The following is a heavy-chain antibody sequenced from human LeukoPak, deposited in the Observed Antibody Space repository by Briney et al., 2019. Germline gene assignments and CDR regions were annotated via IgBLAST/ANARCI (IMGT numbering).Heavy chain of an antibody. J-gene: IGHJ6*02. V-gene: IGHV4-59*12. D-gene: IGHD4-4*01. CDR2: IYYSGST. CDR1: GGSISSYY. Sequence: PSETLSLTCTVSGGSISSYYWSWIRQPPGKGLEWIGYIYYSGSTNYNPSLKSRVTVSVDTSKNQFSLKLSSVTAADTAVYYCARLIGGHSNQAYYYYYYGMDVWGQGTTVTVSS. CDR3: ARLIGGHSNQAYYYYYYGMDV.